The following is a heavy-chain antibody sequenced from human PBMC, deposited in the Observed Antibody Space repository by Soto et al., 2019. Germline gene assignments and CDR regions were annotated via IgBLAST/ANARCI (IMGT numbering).Heavy chain of an antibody. CDR1: GYTFSNYG. CDR2: FSSYNGDA. Sequence: GASVKVSCKASGYTFSNYGISWVRQAPGQGLGWMGWFSSYNGDARYAQNLQGRVTMTTDTSTSTAYMELWSLRSDDTAVYYCAREDSGGLDYWGQGTLVTVSS. J-gene: IGHJ4*02. D-gene: IGHD1-26*01. V-gene: IGHV1-18*01. CDR3: AREDSGGLDY.